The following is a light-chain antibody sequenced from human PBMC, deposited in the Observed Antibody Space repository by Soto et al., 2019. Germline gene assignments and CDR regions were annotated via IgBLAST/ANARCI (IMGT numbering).Light chain of an antibody. CDR2: EVN. V-gene: IGLV2-8*01. J-gene: IGLJ1*01. Sequence: QSALTQPPSASGSPGQSVTISCTGTSSDVGGYKYASWYQQHPGKAPKLMIFEVNKRPSGVPDRFSGSKSGNTASLTVSGLQAEDEADYYCSSYAGINNVGVFGTGTKLTVL. CDR3: SSYAGINNVGV. CDR1: SSDVGGYKY.